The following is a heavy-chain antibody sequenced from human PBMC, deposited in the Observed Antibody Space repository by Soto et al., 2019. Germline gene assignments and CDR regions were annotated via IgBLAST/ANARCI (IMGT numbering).Heavy chain of an antibody. D-gene: IGHD5-12*01. V-gene: IGHV3-23*01. CDR2: ISYSGVST. CDR1: GFTFSSYA. CDR3: ARSRGYSEYDHDY. J-gene: IGHJ4*01. Sequence: PGGSLRLSCAASGFTFSSYAMTWVRQAPGKGLEWVSAISYSGVSTYYADSVKGRFTISRDSSENTLSLQMNSLRVDDTAVYYCARSRGYSEYDHDYWGQGTLVTVSS.